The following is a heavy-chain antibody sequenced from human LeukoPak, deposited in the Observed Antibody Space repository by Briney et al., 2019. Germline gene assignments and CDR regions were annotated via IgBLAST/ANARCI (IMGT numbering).Heavy chain of an antibody. J-gene: IGHJ3*02. CDR1: GYTFTGYY. Sequence: ASVKVSCKPSGYTFTGYYMHWLRQAPGQGLEWMGWINPNSGDTKYSQKFQGRVTITRDTSISTAYVELSRLRSDATAVYYCARGVSIFREVNYPTDFDIWGQGSMVTVSS. V-gene: IGHV1-2*02. D-gene: IGHD3-3*01. CDR2: INPNSGDT. CDR3: ARGVSIFREVNYPTDFDI.